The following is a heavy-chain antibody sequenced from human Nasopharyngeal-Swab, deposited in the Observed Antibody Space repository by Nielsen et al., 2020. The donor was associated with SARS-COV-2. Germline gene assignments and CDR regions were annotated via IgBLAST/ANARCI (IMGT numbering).Heavy chain of an antibody. D-gene: IGHD2-8*01. Sequence: SGTLSLTCTVSSGSVGSYHWSWIRQPPGKGLEWIGFVYTSGNTDYNPSLKSRGTISMDTSKNQFSLKLISVTAADTALYYCARGCISDWTYSYYMDVWGKGTTVTVSS. V-gene: IGHV4-59*02. J-gene: IGHJ6*03. CDR1: SGSVGSYH. CDR3: ARGCISDWTYSYYMDV. CDR2: VYTSGNT.